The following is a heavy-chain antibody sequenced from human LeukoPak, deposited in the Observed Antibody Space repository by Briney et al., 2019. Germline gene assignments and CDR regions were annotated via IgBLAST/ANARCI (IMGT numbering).Heavy chain of an antibody. V-gene: IGHV3-30-3*01. CDR3: ARVGGSYFTFDY. CDR1: GFTFSSYA. CDR2: ISYDGSNK. J-gene: IGHJ4*02. Sequence: PGRSLRLSCAASGFTFSSYAMHWVRPAPGKGLEWVAVISYDGSNKYYADSVKGRFTISRDNSKNTLYLQMNSLRAEDTAVYYCARVGGSYFTFDYWGQGTRVTVSS. D-gene: IGHD1-26*01.